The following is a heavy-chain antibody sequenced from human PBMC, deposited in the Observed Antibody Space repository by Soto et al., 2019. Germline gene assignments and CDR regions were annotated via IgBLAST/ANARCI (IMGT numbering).Heavy chain of an antibody. CDR1: GFNFNTYF. V-gene: IGHV3-30*13. J-gene: IGHJ4*02. CDR2: IFPNGRDK. D-gene: IGHD1-26*01. Sequence: QVQLVQSGGGVVQPGRSLRLSCAASGFNFNTYFMHWVRQAPGKGLEWVAMIFPNGRDKEYADSVKGRFTISRDNYNNRMYLQMDSVRLEDMAVYYCASDDDHGSNCDLAYWGQGALVTVSA. CDR3: ASDDDHGSNCDLAY.